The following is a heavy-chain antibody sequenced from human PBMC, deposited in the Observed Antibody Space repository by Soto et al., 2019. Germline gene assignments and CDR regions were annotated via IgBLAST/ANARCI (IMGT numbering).Heavy chain of an antibody. J-gene: IGHJ4*02. CDR1: GFTFSSYN. CDR2: ISSSSTI. Sequence: EVHLVESGGGLVQPGGSLRLSCAASGFTFSSYNMNWVRQAPGKGLEWVSYISSSSTIYYADSVKGRFTISRDNAKNSLYLQMNSLRDEDTAVYYCARDLTMILVVTQRWGQGTLVTVSS. D-gene: IGHD3-22*01. V-gene: IGHV3-48*02. CDR3: ARDLTMILVVTQR.